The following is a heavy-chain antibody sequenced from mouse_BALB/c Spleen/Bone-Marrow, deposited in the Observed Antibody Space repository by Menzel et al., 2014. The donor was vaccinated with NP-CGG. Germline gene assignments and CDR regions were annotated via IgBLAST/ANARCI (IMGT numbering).Heavy chain of an antibody. CDR2: IDLANGNT. V-gene: IGHV14-3*02. J-gene: IGHJ2*01. Sequence: EVQLQESGAEFVKPGASVKLSCTASGFNIKDTYMDWVKQRPEQGLEWIGRIDLANGNTKYDPKFQGKATITADTSSNTAYLQLSSLTSEDTAVYYCGRGFTDFDYWGQGTTLTVSS. CDR1: GFNIKDTY. CDR3: GRGFTDFDY.